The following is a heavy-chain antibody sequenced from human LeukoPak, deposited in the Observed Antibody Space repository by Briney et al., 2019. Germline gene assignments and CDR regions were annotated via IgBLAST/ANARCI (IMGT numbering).Heavy chain of an antibody. CDR3: ARGPYKYDGSGAFDI. CDR1: GGSISSGSYY. CDR2: IYTSGST. V-gene: IGHV4-61*02. Sequence: SETLSLTCTVSGGSISSGSYYWSWIRQPAGKGQEWIARIYTSGSTNYNPSLKSRVTISVDTSKNQFSLKLSSVTAADTAVYYCARGPYKYDGSGAFDIWGQGTMVTVSS. J-gene: IGHJ3*02. D-gene: IGHD3-22*01.